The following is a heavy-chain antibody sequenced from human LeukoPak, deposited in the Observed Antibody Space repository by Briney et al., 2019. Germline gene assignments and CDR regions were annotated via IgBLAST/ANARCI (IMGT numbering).Heavy chain of an antibody. Sequence: ASVKVSCKASGYTFTSYDINWVRQATGQGLEWMGWMNPNSGNTGYAQKFQGRVTMTRNTSISTAYMELSSLRSEDTAVYYCAKARDLAIVAAHFDYWGQGTLVTVSS. CDR3: AKARDLAIVAAHFDY. CDR2: MNPNSGNT. CDR1: GYTFTSYD. J-gene: IGHJ4*02. V-gene: IGHV1-8*01. D-gene: IGHD1-26*01.